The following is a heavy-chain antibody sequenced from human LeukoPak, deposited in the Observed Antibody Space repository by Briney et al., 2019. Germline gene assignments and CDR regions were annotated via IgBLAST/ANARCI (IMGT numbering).Heavy chain of an antibody. J-gene: IGHJ4*02. Sequence: GASVKVSCKASGYTFTSYYMHWVRQAPGQGLEWMGIINPSGGSTSYAQKFQGRVTMTRDTSISTAYMELSRLRADDTAVYYCARGSNWNFFDYWGQGTLVTVSS. CDR2: INPSGGST. CDR1: GYTFTSYY. CDR3: ARGSNWNFFDY. D-gene: IGHD1-1*01. V-gene: IGHV1-46*01.